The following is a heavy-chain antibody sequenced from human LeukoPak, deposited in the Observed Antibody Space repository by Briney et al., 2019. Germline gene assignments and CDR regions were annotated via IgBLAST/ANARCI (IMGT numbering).Heavy chain of an antibody. D-gene: IGHD3-3*01. CDR3: AGLIRFLEWFEHFYYMDV. Sequence: GGSLRLSCAASGFTFSSYWMSWVRQAPGKGLEWVANIKQDGSEKYYVDSVKGRFTISRDNAKNSLYLQMNSLRAEDTAVYYCAGLIRFLEWFEHFYYMDVWGKGTTVTVSS. J-gene: IGHJ6*03. V-gene: IGHV3-7*01. CDR2: IKQDGSEK. CDR1: GFTFSSYW.